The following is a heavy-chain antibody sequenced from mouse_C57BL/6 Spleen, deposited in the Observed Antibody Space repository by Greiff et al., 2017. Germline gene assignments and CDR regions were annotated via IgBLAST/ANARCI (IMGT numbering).Heavy chain of an antibody. D-gene: IGHD2-3*01. J-gene: IGHJ4*01. CDR2: IYPGSGNT. CDR1: GYTFTDYY. Sequence: VQLQQSGAELVRPGASVKLSCKASGYTFTDYYINWVKQRPGQGLEWIARIYPGSGNTYYNEKFKGKATLTAEKSSSTAYMQLSSLTSEDSAVYFCARSQDHLSSPMDYWGQGTSVTVSS. CDR3: ARSQDHLSSPMDY. V-gene: IGHV1-76*01.